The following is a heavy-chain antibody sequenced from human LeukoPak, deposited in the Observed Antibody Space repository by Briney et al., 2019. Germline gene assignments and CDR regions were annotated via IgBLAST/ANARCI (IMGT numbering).Heavy chain of an antibody. J-gene: IGHJ4*02. D-gene: IGHD5-12*01. CDR2: INHSGST. CDR1: GVSISSSNSY. Sequence: SETLSLTCTVSGVSISSSNSYWSWIRQPPGKGLEWIGEINHSGSTNYNPSLKSRVTISVDTSKNQFSLKLSPVTAADTAVYYCARDRYSGYVMIAARYFDYWGQGTLVTVSS. V-gene: IGHV4-39*07. CDR3: ARDRYSGYVMIAARYFDY.